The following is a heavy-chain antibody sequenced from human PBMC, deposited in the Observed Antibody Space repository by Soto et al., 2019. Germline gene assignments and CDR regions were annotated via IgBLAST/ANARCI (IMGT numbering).Heavy chain of an antibody. CDR3: ASTYCGGDCYGTYYYYGMDV. J-gene: IGHJ6*02. CDR1: GGTFSSYA. V-gene: IGHV1-69*06. Sequence: QVQLVQSGAEVKKPGSSVKVSCKASGGTFSSYAISWVRQAPGQGLEWMGGIIPIFGTANYAQKFQGRVTITADKSTSTAYMELSSLRSEDTAVYYCASTYCGGDCYGTYYYYGMDVWGQGTTVTVSS. D-gene: IGHD2-21*02. CDR2: IIPIFGTA.